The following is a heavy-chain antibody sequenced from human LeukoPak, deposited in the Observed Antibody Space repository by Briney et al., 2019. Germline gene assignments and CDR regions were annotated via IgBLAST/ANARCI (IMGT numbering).Heavy chain of an antibody. V-gene: IGHV3-20*04. CDR1: GFTFDDYG. CDR2: INWNGGST. D-gene: IGHD4-17*01. J-gene: IGHJ6*03. Sequence: GGSLRLSCAASGFTFDDYGMSWVRQAPGKGLEWVSGINWNGGSTGYADSVKGRFTISRDNAKSSLYLQMNSLRAEDTALYYCARALREYYYYYMDVWGKGTTVTVSS. CDR3: ARALREYYYYYMDV.